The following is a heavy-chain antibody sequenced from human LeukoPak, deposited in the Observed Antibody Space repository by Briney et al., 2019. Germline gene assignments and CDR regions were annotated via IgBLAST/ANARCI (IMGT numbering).Heavy chain of an antibody. D-gene: IGHD3-22*01. CDR3: ARASASPTNSNSYYFETTKKNAFDI. V-gene: IGHV1-18*01. J-gene: IGHJ3*02. CDR2: ISAYNGDK. CDR1: GYTFNNYG. Sequence: GASVKVSCKTSGYTFNNYGITWVRHAPGQGLEWMGWISAYNGDKNYAQKFQGRVTIPTDTSPRTDPMEVRSLRSDDTAVYYCARASASPTNSNSYYFETTKKNAFDIWGQGTMVTVSS.